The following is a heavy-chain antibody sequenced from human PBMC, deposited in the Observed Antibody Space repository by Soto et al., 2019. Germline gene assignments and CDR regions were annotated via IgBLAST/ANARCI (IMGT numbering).Heavy chain of an antibody. D-gene: IGHD5-18*01. Sequence: QVQLVQSGAEVKKPGSSVKVSCKASGGTFSSYAISWVRQAPGQGLEWMGGIIPIFGTANYAQKFQGRVKITADESTSPAYMELSSLRSEDKAVYYCARIPGYSDGLNWFDTWGQGTLVTVSS. CDR3: ARIPGYSDGLNWFDT. CDR2: IIPIFGTA. CDR1: GGTFSSYA. V-gene: IGHV1-69*01. J-gene: IGHJ5*02.